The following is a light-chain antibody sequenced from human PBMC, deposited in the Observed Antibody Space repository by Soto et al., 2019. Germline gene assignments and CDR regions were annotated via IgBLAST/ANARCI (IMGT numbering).Light chain of an antibody. V-gene: IGLV2-14*03. J-gene: IGLJ2*01. CDR1: SSDVGGYNY. CDR2: DVT. CDR3: SSYTSSSTVV. Sequence: QSALTQPASVSGSPGQSITISCTGTSSDVGGYNYVSWYQHHPGKAPKLMIYDVTNRPSEVSNRFSGSKSGTTASLTISGLQAEDEADYYCSSYTSSSTVVFGGGTKVTVL.